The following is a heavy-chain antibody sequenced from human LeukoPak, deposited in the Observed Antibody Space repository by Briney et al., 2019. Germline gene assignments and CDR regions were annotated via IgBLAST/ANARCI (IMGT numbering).Heavy chain of an antibody. CDR2: IRHDGSIK. D-gene: IGHD3-16*01. CDR3: AKDSLADIDY. Sequence: GGSLGLSCAASGFTFSNYGMYWVRQAPGKGLEWVAFIRHDGSIKNYADSVKGRSTISRDNSKNTLYLQMNSLRAEDTAVYYCAKDSLADIDYWGQGTLVTVSS. CDR1: GFTFSNYG. V-gene: IGHV3-30*02. J-gene: IGHJ4*02.